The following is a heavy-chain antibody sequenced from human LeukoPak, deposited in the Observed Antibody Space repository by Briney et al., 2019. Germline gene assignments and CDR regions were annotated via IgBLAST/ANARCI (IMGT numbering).Heavy chain of an antibody. CDR3: ARVGMTTLTTPLDY. CDR2: MNPNSGNT. D-gene: IGHD4-17*01. Sequence: ASVKVSCTASGYTFTSYDINWVRQATGQGLEWMGWMNPNSGNTGYAQKFQGRVTMTRNTSISTAYMELSSLRSEDTAVYYCARVGMTTLTTPLDYWGQGTLVTVSS. CDR1: GYTFTSYD. V-gene: IGHV1-8*01. J-gene: IGHJ4*02.